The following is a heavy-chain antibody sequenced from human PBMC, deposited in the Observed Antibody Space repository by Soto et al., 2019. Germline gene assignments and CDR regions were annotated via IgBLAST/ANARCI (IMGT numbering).Heavy chain of an antibody. Sequence: SETLSLTCTVSGGSISSGNYYWSWIRQPPGKGLEWIGFISYSGSTYYSLSLKSRVTISVDTSKNQFSLNLSFVTAADTAVYYCATMGTPATGLYYFDSWGQGTRVTVSS. CDR3: ATMGTPATGLYYFDS. D-gene: IGHD5-18*01. V-gene: IGHV4-30-4*01. CDR1: GGSISSGNYY. J-gene: IGHJ4*02. CDR2: ISYSGST.